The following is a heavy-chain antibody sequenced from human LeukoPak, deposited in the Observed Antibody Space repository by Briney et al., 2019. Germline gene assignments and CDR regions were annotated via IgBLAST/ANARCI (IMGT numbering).Heavy chain of an antibody. V-gene: IGHV3-30-3*01. CDR2: ISYDGSNK. D-gene: IGHD3-16*01. CDR1: GFTFSSYA. Sequence: GGSLRLSCAASGFTFSSYAMHWVRQAPGKGLEWVAVISYDGSNKYYADSVKGRFTISRDNSKNTLYLQMNSLRAEDTAVYYCARDLYGGMITFGAFDIWGQGTMVTVSS. J-gene: IGHJ3*02. CDR3: ARDLYGGMITFGAFDI.